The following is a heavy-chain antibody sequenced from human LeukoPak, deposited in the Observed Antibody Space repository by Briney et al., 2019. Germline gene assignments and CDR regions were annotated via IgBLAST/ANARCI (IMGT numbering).Heavy chain of an antibody. CDR2: ISGSGAST. J-gene: IGHJ4*02. CDR1: GFTFSNHA. CDR3: ARRGPNWGFFDY. Sequence: GGSLRLSCAASGFTFSNHAMSWVRQAPGKGLEWVSTISGSGASTYYADSVKGRFTISGDNSKNTLYLQMNSLRAEDTAVYYCARRGPNWGFFDYWGRGTLITVSS. D-gene: IGHD7-27*01. V-gene: IGHV3-23*01.